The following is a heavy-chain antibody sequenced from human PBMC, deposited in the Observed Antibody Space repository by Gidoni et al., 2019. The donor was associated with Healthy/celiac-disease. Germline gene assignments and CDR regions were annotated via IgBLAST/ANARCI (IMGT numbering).Heavy chain of an antibody. CDR1: GFTFSNAW. D-gene: IGHD6-6*01. J-gene: IGHJ6*02. CDR2: IKSKTDGGTT. Sequence: EVQLVESGGGLVKPGGSLRLSCAASGFTFSNAWMNWVRQAPGKGLEWVGRIKSKTDGGTTDYAAPVKGRFTISRDDSKNTLYLQMNSLKTEDTAVYYCTTVVAPTIYDPKYYYYGMDVWGQGTTVTVSS. V-gene: IGHV3-15*07. CDR3: TTVVAPTIYDPKYYYYGMDV.